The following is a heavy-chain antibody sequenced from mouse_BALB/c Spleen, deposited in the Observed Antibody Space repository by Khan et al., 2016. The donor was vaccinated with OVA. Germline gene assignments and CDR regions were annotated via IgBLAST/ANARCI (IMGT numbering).Heavy chain of an antibody. J-gene: IGHJ3*01. CDR3: ARSGYAAFAY. D-gene: IGHD2-14*01. V-gene: IGHV1-59*01. CDR2: IDPSNSET. Sequence: QVQLKQSGPELVRPGTSVKMSCKASGYTFTSYRMNWVKQRPGQGLEWIGMIDPSNSETSLNQKFKDKATLSEDKSSNTAYMQLSSLTSEDSAVYYCARSGYAAFAYWGQGTLVTVSA. CDR1: GYTFTSYR.